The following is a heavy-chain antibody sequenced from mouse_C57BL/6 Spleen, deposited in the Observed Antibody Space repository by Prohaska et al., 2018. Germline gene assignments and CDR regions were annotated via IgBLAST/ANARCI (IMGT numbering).Heavy chain of an antibody. D-gene: IGHD2-4*01. CDR1: GFSLNISGMG. V-gene: IGHV8-12*01. J-gene: IGHJ4*01. CDR3: ARRGYDYESSHYYTMDY. CDR2: IFWDDDK. Sequence: QVTLKESGPGILQSSQTLSLTCSLSGFSLNISGMGVSWIRQPSGKGLEWLAHIFWDDDKRYNPSLKSRLTISKDPSRNQVCLEITSVDTAATATYYCARRGYDYESSHYYTMDYWGQGTSVTVSS.